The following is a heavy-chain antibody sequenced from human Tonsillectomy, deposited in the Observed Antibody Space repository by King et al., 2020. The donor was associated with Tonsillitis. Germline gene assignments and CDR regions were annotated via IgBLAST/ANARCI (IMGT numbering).Heavy chain of an antibody. CDR2: ISYDGSNK. D-gene: IGHD2-15*01. CDR3: AKTVDCSGGSCPPSSYYYYAMGV. V-gene: IGHV3-30*18. J-gene: IGHJ6*02. CDR1: GFTFSSYG. Sequence: VQLVESGGGVVQPGRSLRLSCEASGFTFSSYGMHWVRQAPGKGLEWVAIISYDGSNKYYVDSVKGRFTISRDNSKNTLYLQMNSLRAEYTAVYYCAKTVDCSGGSCPPSSYYYYAMGVWGQGTTVTVSS.